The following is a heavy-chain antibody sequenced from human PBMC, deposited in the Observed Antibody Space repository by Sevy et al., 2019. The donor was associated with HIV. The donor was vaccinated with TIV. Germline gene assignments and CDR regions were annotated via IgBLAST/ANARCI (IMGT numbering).Heavy chain of an antibody. CDR1: GFTFSNVW. CDR2: IKTKTDGEAT. D-gene: IGHD3-3*01. J-gene: IGHJ5*02. Sequence: GGSLRLSCVASGFTFSNVWMNWVRQPPGKGLEWVGLIKTKTDGEATDYAAPVKGRFIISRDDSKNTLYLQMNSLKTEGTAKYYCTTTLATRMYDIWNGYSFPQWFDPWGQGTLVTVSS. CDR3: TTTLATRMYDIWNGYSFPQWFDP. V-gene: IGHV3-15*07.